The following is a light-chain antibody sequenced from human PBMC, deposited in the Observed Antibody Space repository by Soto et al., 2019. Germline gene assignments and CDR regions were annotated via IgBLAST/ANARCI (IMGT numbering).Light chain of an antibody. CDR3: QQYDSSPLT. CDR2: GAS. Sequence: EIVLTQSPGTLSLSPGERATLSCRASQSVSSNYLAWYQQKPGQAPRLLIYGASSRDTGIPDRFSGSGSGTDFTLTVSRLEPEDFAVYYGQQYDSSPLTFGGGTKVEIK. CDR1: QSVSSNY. V-gene: IGKV3-20*01. J-gene: IGKJ4*01.